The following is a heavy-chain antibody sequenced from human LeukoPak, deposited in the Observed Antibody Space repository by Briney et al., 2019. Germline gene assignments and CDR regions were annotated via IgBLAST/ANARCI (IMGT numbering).Heavy chain of an antibody. D-gene: IGHD3-22*01. CDR1: GFTFSSYA. Sequence: PGGSLRLSCAASGFTFSSYAMRWVRQAPGKGLEWVSGISGSGGTTDYADSVKGRFTSSRDNSKNTLYLQMNSLRAEDTAVYYCAKGHSSGYYVYLQHWGQGTLVTVSS. CDR3: AKGHSSGYYVYLQH. CDR2: ISGSGGTT. J-gene: IGHJ1*01. V-gene: IGHV3-23*01.